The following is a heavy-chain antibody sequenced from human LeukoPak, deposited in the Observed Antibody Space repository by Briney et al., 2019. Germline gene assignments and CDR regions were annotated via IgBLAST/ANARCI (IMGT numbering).Heavy chain of an antibody. CDR1: GFTFSSYG. Sequence: PGRSLRLSCAASGFTFSSYGMHWVRQAPGKGLEWVAIISYDGSNKYYADSVEGRFTISRDNSKTTLSLQMNSLRAEDTAVYYCATAPPNCNTVSCYADYWGQGTLVTVSS. CDR2: ISYDGSNK. V-gene: IGHV3-30*03. CDR3: ATAPPNCNTVSCYADY. J-gene: IGHJ4*02. D-gene: IGHD2-2*01.